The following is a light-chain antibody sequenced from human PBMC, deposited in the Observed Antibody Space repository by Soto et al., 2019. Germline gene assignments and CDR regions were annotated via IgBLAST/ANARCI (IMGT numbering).Light chain of an antibody. CDR2: AAS. CDR3: QKYSSVIT. CDR1: QGISNF. J-gene: IGKJ5*01. V-gene: IGKV1-27*01. Sequence: DIQMTQSPSSLSASVGDRVTITSRACQGISNFLAWYQQKPGKVPKLLISAASTLQSGVPSRFSGSGSGTDFTLTITSLQPEDVATYYCQKYSSVITFGQGTRLEI.